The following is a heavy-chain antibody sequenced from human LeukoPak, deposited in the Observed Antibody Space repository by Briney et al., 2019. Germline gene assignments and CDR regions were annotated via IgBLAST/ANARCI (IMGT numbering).Heavy chain of an antibody. CDR3: ARGVTYYDFWSGYYTYPDYYYGMDV. CDR2: INWNGGST. Sequence: GGSLRLSCGASGFTFSSHAMTWVRQAPGKGLEWVSGINWNGGSTGYADSVKGRFTISRDNAKNSLYLQMNSLRAEDTALYHCARGVTYYDFWSGYYTYPDYYYGMDVWGQGTTVTVSS. D-gene: IGHD3-3*01. J-gene: IGHJ6*02. CDR1: GFTFSSHA. V-gene: IGHV3-20*01.